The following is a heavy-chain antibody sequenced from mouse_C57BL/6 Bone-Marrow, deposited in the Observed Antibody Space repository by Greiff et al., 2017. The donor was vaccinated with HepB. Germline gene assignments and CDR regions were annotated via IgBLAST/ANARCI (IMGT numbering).Heavy chain of an antibody. CDR3: ARPILRGFAY. D-gene: IGHD1-1*01. V-gene: IGHV5-4*01. Sequence: VQLVESGGGLVKPGGSLKLSCAASGFTFSSYAMSWVRQTPEKRLEWVATISDGGSYTYYPDNVKGRFTISRDNAKNNLYLQMSHLKSEDTAMYYCARPILRGFAYWGQGTLVTVSA. CDR2: ISDGGSYT. J-gene: IGHJ3*01. CDR1: GFTFSSYA.